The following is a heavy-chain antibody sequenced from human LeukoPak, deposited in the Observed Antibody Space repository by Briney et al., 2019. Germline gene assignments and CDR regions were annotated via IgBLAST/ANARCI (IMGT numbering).Heavy chain of an antibody. CDR2: INHSGST. Sequence: SETLSLTCAVYGGSFNGYYWSWIRQPPGKGLEWIGEINHSGSTNYNPSLKSRVTISVDTSKNQFSLEMSSVTAADTAVYYCARGAWLVQRIDYWGQGTLVTVSS. V-gene: IGHV4-34*01. D-gene: IGHD6-19*01. CDR1: GGSFNGYY. CDR3: ARGAWLVQRIDY. J-gene: IGHJ4*02.